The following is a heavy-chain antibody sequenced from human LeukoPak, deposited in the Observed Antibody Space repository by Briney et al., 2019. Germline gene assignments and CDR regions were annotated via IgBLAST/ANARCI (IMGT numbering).Heavy chain of an antibody. CDR3: ARSPSDGYNYLDY. J-gene: IGHJ4*02. CDR2: ISYDGNAK. CDR1: GLTFSTNP. Sequence: PGRSLRLSCTASGLTFSTNPMHWVRQAPGKGLERVADISYDGNAKYYADSVKGRFTISRDNSKNTLYVQMNSLRPEDTAVYYCARSPSDGYNYLDYWGQGTLVTVSS. D-gene: IGHD5-24*01. V-gene: IGHV3-30*04.